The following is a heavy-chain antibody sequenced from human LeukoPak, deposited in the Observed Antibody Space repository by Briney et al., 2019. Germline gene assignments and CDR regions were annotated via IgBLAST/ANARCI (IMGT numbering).Heavy chain of an antibody. CDR3: TRDKRSYADLDAFDI. V-gene: IGHV3-7*01. Sequence: PGGSLRLSCAASGFTFSSYWMSWVRQAPGKGLEWVANIKQDGSEKYYVDSVKGRFTISRDNAKNSLYLQMNSLRAEDTAVYYCTRDKRSYADLDAFDIWGQGTMVTVSS. D-gene: IGHD3-10*01. CDR2: IKQDGSEK. J-gene: IGHJ3*02. CDR1: GFTFSSYW.